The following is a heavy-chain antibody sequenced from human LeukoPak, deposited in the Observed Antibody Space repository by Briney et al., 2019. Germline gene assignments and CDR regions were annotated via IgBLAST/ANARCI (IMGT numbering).Heavy chain of an antibody. J-gene: IGHJ4*02. V-gene: IGHV3-21*01. D-gene: IGHD4-11*01. CDR2: ISSSSYI. CDR1: GFTFSSYS. CDR3: ATMTTVTRRFDY. Sequence: PGGSLRLSCAASGFTFSSYSMNWVRQAPGKGLEWVSSISSSSYIYYADSVKGRFTISRDNAKNSLYLQMNSLRAEDTAVYYCATMTTVTRRFDYWGQGTLVTVSS.